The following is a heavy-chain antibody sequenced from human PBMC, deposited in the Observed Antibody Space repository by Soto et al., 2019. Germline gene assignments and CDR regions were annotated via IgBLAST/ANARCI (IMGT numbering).Heavy chain of an antibody. V-gene: IGHV3-30-3*01. J-gene: IGHJ3*02. CDR3: AREARRETVLMAYAENHDAFDI. Sequence: PGGSLRLSCAASGFTFSSYAMHWVRQAPGKGLEWVAVISYDGSNKYYADSVKGRFTISRDISKNTLYLQMNSLRAEDTAVYYCAREARRETVLMAYAENHDAFDIWGQGTMVT. D-gene: IGHD2-8*01. CDR1: GFTFSSYA. CDR2: ISYDGSNK.